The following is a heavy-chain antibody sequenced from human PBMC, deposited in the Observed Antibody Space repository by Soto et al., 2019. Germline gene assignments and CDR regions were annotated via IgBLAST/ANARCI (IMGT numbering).Heavy chain of an antibody. D-gene: IGHD3-22*01. CDR1: GFTVSSNY. CDR2: IYSGGST. J-gene: IGHJ3*02. CDR3: ARDQYYYDSSGYSRAFDI. V-gene: IGHV3-53*01. Sequence: GGSLRLSCAASGFTVSSNYMSWVRQAPGKGLEWVSVIYSGGSTYYADSVKGRFTISRDNSKDTLYLQMNSLRAEDTAVYYCARDQYYYDSSGYSRAFDIWGQVTMVTVSS.